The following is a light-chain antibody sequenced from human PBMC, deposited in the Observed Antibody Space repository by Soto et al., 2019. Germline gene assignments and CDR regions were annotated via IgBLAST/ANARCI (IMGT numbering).Light chain of an antibody. Sequence: QSVLTQPPSVSGAPGQRVTISCAGSNYNIGAGYDVNWYQQLPGTAPKLLIYDDTNRPSGVPDRFSGSKSATSASLAITGLQAEDAANYYCQSSDTSLSGSLVFGGGTQLTVL. V-gene: IGLV1-40*01. CDR2: DDT. CDR1: NYNIGAGYD. J-gene: IGLJ2*01. CDR3: QSSDTSLSGSLV.